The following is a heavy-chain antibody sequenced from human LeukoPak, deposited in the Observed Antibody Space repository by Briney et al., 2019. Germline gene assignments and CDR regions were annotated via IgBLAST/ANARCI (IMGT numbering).Heavy chain of an antibody. J-gene: IGHJ4*02. CDR1: GFTFSSYW. D-gene: IGHD5-18*01. CDR2: ISYDGSNK. V-gene: IGHV3-30-3*01. CDR3: ARDRDTAMVSSFGY. Sequence: PGGSLRLSCAASGFTFSSYWMHWVRQAPGKGLEWVAVISYDGSNKYYADSVKGRFTISRDNSKNTLYLQMNSLRAEDTAVYYCARDRDTAMVSSFGYWGQGTLVTVSS.